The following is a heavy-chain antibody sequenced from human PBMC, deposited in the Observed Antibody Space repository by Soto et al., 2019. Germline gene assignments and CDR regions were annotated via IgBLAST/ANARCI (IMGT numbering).Heavy chain of an antibody. CDR2: ISYDGSNK. V-gene: IGHV3-30*18. J-gene: IGHJ6*02. CDR3: AKDDYGMGV. Sequence: QVQLVESGGGVVQPGRSLRLSCAASGFTFSSYGMHWVRQAPGKGLEWVAVISYDGSNKYYADSVKGRFTISRDNSKNTLYLQMNSLRAEDTAVHYCAKDDYGMGVWGQGTTVTVSS. CDR1: GFTFSSYG.